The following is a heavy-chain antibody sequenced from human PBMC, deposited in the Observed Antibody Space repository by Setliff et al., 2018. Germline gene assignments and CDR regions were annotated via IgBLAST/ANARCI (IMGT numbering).Heavy chain of an antibody. D-gene: IGHD3-3*01. CDR3: ARDGGLLQFLEWARSYMDG. CDR2: INSDGSST. V-gene: IGHV3-74*01. J-gene: IGHJ6*03. Sequence: GGSLRLSCAASGFTFSSYWMHWVRQAPGKGLVWVSRINSDGSSTSYADSVKGRFTISRDNAKNTLYLQMNSLRAEGTAVYYCARDGGLLQFLEWARSYMDGWGKGTTVTVSS. CDR1: GFTFSSYW.